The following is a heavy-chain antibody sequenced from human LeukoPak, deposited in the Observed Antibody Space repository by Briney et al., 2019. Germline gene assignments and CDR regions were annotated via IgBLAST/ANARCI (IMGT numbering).Heavy chain of an antibody. CDR3: ARGGYYYDSSGYYAFHI. V-gene: IGHV4-61*02. CDR2: IFISGGT. D-gene: IGHD3-22*01. J-gene: IGHJ3*02. Sequence: PSETLSLTCTVSGDSLTRGSYYWSWIRQPAGKGLECFGRIFISGGTNYNPSLRSRVTMSIDTSKNQFSLRLTSVTAADTAVYYCARGGYYYDSSGYYAFHIWGQGTMVTVSS. CDR1: GDSLTRGSYY.